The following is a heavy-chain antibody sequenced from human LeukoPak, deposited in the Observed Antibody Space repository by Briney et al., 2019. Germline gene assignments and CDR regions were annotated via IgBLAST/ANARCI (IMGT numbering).Heavy chain of an antibody. J-gene: IGHJ4*02. V-gene: IGHV3-7*01. Sequence: GGSLRLSCAASEFIFSSYWMSWVRQAPGKGLEWVANIKQDGSEKYYVDSVKARFTISRENAKNSLFLQMNSLRAEDTAVYYCARVAAMTGTVIDYWGQGTLVTVSS. D-gene: IGHD6-19*01. CDR1: EFIFSSYW. CDR3: ARVAAMTGTVIDY. CDR2: IKQDGSEK.